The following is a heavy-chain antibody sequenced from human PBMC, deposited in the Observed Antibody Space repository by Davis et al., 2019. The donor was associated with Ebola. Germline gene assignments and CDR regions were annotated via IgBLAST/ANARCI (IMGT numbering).Heavy chain of an antibody. J-gene: IGHJ4*02. CDR3: ARDSPSSSRGGDFDY. D-gene: IGHD6-6*01. CDR1: GFTFSSYA. Sequence: GESLKISCAASGFTFSSYAMSWVRQAPGKGLEWVANIKQDGSEKYYVDSVKGRFTISRDNAKNSLYLQMNSLRAEDTAVYYCARDSPSSSRGGDFDYWGQGTLVTVSS. CDR2: IKQDGSEK. V-gene: IGHV3-7*01.